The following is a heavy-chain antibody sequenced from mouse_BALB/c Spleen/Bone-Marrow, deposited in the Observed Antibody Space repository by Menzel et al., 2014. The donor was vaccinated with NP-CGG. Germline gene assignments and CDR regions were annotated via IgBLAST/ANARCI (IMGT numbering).Heavy chain of an antibody. D-gene: IGHD2-3*01. CDR1: GFTFSDFY. Sequence: EVQLVESGGGLVQPGGSLRLSCATSGFTFSDFYMEWVRQPPGKRLEWIAASRNKANDYTTEHSASVRGRFIVSRDTSQSILYLQMNSLRAEDTAIYYCARDPRWLLAMDNWGQGTSVTVSS. V-gene: IGHV7-1*02. J-gene: IGHJ4*01. CDR2: SRNKANDYTT. CDR3: ARDPRWLLAMDN.